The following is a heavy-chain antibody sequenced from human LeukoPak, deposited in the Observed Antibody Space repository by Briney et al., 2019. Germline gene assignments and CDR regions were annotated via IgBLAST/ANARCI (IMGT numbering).Heavy chain of an antibody. CDR2: INSDGSST. CDR3: ARDRSIASDY. V-gene: IGHV3-74*01. Sequence: PGGSLRLSYAASGFTFSSYWMHWVRQAPGEGLVWVSRINSDGSSTSYADSVKGRFTISRDNAKNTLYLQMNSLRAEDTAVYYCARDRSIASDYWGQGTLVTVSS. D-gene: IGHD6-6*01. J-gene: IGHJ4*02. CDR1: GFTFSSYW.